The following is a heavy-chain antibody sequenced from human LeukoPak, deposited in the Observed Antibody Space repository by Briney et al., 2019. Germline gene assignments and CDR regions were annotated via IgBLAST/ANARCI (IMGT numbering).Heavy chain of an antibody. CDR3: ARETGGYSYGSHYMDV. V-gene: IGHV4-39*07. J-gene: IGHJ6*03. CDR2: IYYSGST. CDR1: GGSISSSNYY. D-gene: IGHD5-18*01. Sequence: SETLSLTCSVSGGSISSSNYYWGWIRQPPGKGLEWIGYIYYSGSTYYNPSLQSRVTISVDRSKNQFSLKLSSVTAADTAVYYCARETGGYSYGSHYMDVWGKGTTVTVSS.